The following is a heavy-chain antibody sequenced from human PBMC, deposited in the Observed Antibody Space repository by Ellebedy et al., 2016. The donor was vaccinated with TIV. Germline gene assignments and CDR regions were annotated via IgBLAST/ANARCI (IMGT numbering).Heavy chain of an antibody. CDR3: AKSIQWPTNYYYYGMDV. CDR2: IWYDGSNK. V-gene: IGHV3-33*06. CDR1: GFTLSNFG. Sequence: GESLKISCEASGFTLSNFGMHWVRQAPGKGLEWVAVIWYDGSNKYYADSVKGRFTISRDNSKNTLYLQMNSLRAEDTAVYYCAKSIQWPTNYYYYGMDVWGQGTTVTVSS. J-gene: IGHJ6*02. D-gene: IGHD6-19*01.